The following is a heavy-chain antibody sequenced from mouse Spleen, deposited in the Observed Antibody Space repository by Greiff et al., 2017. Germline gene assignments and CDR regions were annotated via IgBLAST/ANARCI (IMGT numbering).Heavy chain of an antibody. CDR3: ARGFYYGNPYWYFDV. V-gene: IGHV5-6-5*01. D-gene: IGHD2-1*01. Sequence: DVQLVESGGGLVKPGGSLKLSCAASGFTFSSYAMSWVRQTPEKRLEWVASISSGGSTYYPDSVKGRFTISRDNARNILYLQMSSLRSEDTAMYYCARGFYYGNPYWYFDVWGAGTTVTVSS. CDR2: ISSGGST. J-gene: IGHJ1*01. CDR1: GFTFSSYA.